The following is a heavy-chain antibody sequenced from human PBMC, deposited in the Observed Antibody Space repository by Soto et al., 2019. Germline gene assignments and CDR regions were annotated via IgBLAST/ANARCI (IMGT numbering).Heavy chain of an antibody. CDR1: GFTFSRYD. Sequence: EVQVVESGGGLVQPGGSLRLSCAAPGFTFSRYDMHWVRQPTGRGLEWVSGIGTSGDTYYAGSVKGRFTISRENAKNSVYLQMNSLRAGDTAVYYCARGALGFDPWGQGTLVAVSS. D-gene: IGHD6-6*01. V-gene: IGHV3-13*04. CDR3: ARGALGFDP. J-gene: IGHJ5*02. CDR2: IGTSGDT.